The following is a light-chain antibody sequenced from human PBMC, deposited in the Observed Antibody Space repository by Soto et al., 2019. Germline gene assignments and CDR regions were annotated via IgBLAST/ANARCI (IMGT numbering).Light chain of an antibody. CDR2: DAS. Sequence: EIVLTQSPATLSLSPGERATLSCRASQSVSSYLASYQQKPPQAPRLLIYDASNRATGIPARFSGSGSGTDFTLTISLVAAEYFAVYYCQQRSNSPSFGPGTKVDIK. V-gene: IGKV3-11*01. CDR1: QSVSSY. J-gene: IGKJ3*01. CDR3: QQRSNSPS.